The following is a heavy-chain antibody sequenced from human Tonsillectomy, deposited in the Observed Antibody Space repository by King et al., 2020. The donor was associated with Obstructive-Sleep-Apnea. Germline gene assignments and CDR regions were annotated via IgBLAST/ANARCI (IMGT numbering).Heavy chain of an antibody. CDR3: AKDSLGYCSGGSCYSFDY. J-gene: IGHJ4*02. Sequence: VQLVESGGGVVQPGRSLRLSCAASGFTFSSYGIHWVRQAPGKGLEWVAVISYDGSNKYYADSVKGRFTISRDNSKNKLYLQMNSLRAEDTAVYYCAKDSLGYCSGGSCYSFDYWGQGTLVTVSS. CDR2: ISYDGSNK. V-gene: IGHV3-30*18. D-gene: IGHD2-15*01. CDR1: GFTFSSYG.